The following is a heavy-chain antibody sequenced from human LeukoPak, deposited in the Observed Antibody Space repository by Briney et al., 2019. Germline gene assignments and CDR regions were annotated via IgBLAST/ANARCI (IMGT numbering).Heavy chain of an antibody. CDR2: IKPDGSEK. Sequence: GGSLRLSCAASGFTSSSYWMRWVRQAPGKGLEWVANIKPDGSEKFYVDSVKGRFTISRDNAKNSLYLQMNSLRAEDTAVYYCASGKGGYYVSSGRFWGQGTLVTVSS. J-gene: IGHJ4*02. CDR1: GFTSSSYW. CDR3: ASGKGGYYVSSGRF. D-gene: IGHD3-22*01. V-gene: IGHV3-7*01.